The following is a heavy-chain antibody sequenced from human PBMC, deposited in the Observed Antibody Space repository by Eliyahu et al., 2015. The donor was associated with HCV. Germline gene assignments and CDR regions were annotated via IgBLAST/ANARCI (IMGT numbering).Heavy chain of an antibody. D-gene: IGHD3-9*01. Sequence: QVQLVESGGGVVQPGRSLRLXCAASGFTFSSYAMHWVRQAPGKGLEWVAVISYDGSNKYYADSVKGRFTISRDNSKNTLYLQMNSLRAEDTAVYYCARDRATYYDIYNWFDPWGQGTLVTVSS. V-gene: IGHV3-30*01. CDR2: ISYDGSNK. CDR3: ARDRATYYDIYNWFDP. CDR1: GFTFSSYA. J-gene: IGHJ5*02.